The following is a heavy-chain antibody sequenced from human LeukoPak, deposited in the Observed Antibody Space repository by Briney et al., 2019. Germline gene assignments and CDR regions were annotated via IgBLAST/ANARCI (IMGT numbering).Heavy chain of an antibody. J-gene: IGHJ3*02. V-gene: IGHV3-23*01. CDR2: ISGSGGST. D-gene: IGHD4-17*01. CDR3: AKDPNGDYIGTFDI. Sequence: GGSLRLSCATSKFNFNIYGMTWVRQAPGKGLEWVSSISGSGGSTQYAASVQGRFTISRDNSKNTLYLQMNSLRAEDTAVYYCAKDPNGDYIGTFDIWGQGTMVTVSS. CDR1: KFNFNIYG.